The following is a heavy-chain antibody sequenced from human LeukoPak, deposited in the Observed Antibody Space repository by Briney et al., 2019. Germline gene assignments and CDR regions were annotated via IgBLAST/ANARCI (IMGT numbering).Heavy chain of an antibody. CDR1: GYTFTSYA. CDR3: AREGGVLLWFGELSYYYYYTDV. D-gene: IGHD3-10*01. V-gene: IGHV7-4-1*02. J-gene: IGHJ6*03. CDR2: INTNTGNP. Sequence: ASVKVSCKASGYTFTSYAMNWVRQAPGQGLEWMGWINTNTGNPTYAQGFTGRFVFSLDTSVSTAYLQISSLKAEDTAVYYCAREGGVLLWFGELSYYYYYTDVWGKGTTVTVSS.